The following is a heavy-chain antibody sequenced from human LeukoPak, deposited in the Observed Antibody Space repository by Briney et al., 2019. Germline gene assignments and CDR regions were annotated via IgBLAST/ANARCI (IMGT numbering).Heavy chain of an antibody. V-gene: IGHV3-21*01. D-gene: IGHD2-2*01. CDR3: ARWAPQYCSSTSCYVWYYFDY. Sequence: GRSLRLSCAASGFTFSSYSMNWVRQAPGKGLEWVSSISSSSSYIYYADSVKGRFTISRDNAKNSLYLQMNSLRAEDTAVYYCARWAPQYCSSTSCYVWYYFDYWGQGTLVTVSS. CDR2: ISSSSSYI. J-gene: IGHJ4*02. CDR1: GFTFSSYS.